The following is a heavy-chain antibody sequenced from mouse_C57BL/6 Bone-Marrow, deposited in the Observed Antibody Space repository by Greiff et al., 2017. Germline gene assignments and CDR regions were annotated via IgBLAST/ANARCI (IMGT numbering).Heavy chain of an antibody. CDR2: IDPSDSYT. Sequence: QVQLQQSGTVLARPGASVKLSCKASGYTFTSYWMQWVKQRPGQGLEWIGEIDPSDSYTNYNQTFKGKATLTVDTSSSPAYMQLSSLTSEDSAVYYCARVYWYFDVWGTGTTVTVSS. V-gene: IGHV1-50*01. CDR3: ARVYWYFDV. J-gene: IGHJ1*03. CDR1: GYTFTSYW.